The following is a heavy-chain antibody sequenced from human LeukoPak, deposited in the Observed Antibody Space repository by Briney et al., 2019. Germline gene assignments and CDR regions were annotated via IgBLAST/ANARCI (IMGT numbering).Heavy chain of an antibody. J-gene: IGHJ4*02. V-gene: IGHV3-23*01. CDR2: ISENGGTA. CDR1: GFTFSSYP. Sequence: GGSLRISCAASGFTFSSYPVSWVRQAPGRGLEWVSAISENGGTANYADSAKGRFTISRDNSKNTLYLQMNTLRAEDTAVYYCASPGAAAAAPGFDYWGQGTLVTVSP. D-gene: IGHD6-25*01. CDR3: ASPGAAAAAPGFDY.